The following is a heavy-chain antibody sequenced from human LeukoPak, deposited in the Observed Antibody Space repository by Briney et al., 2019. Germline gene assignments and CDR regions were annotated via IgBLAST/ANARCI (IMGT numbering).Heavy chain of an antibody. D-gene: IGHD3-16*01. CDR3: AKVIYAYAPTYDAFDI. J-gene: IGHJ3*02. CDR2: IYHSGST. Sequence: SETLSLTCAVSGGSISSGGYSWSWIRQPPGKGLEWIGYIYHSGSTYYNPSLKSRVTISVDRSKNQFSLKLSSVTAADTAVYYCAKVIYAYAPTYDAFDIWGQGTMVTVSS. V-gene: IGHV4-30-2*01. CDR1: GGSISSGGYS.